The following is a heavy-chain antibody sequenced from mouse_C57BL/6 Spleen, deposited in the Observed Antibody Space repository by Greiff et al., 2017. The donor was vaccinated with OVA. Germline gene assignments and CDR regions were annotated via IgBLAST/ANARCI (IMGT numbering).Heavy chain of an antibody. J-gene: IGHJ1*03. V-gene: IGHV2-2*01. CDR3: ARNPPENYYGRGWYFDV. CDR2: IWSGGST. CDR1: GFSLTSYG. D-gene: IGHD1-1*01. Sequence: QVQLKQSGPGLVQPSQSLSITCTVSGFSLTSYGVHWVRQSPGKGLEWLGVIWSGGSTDYNAAFISRLSISKDNSKSQVFFKMNSLQADDTAIYYCARNPPENYYGRGWYFDVWGTGTTVTVSS.